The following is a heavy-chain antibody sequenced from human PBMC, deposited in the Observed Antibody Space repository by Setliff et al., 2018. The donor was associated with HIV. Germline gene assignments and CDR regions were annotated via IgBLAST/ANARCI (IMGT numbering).Heavy chain of an antibody. CDR3: ATDKGTTLSSYYYYYMDV. CDR1: GGTFNNYA. J-gene: IGHJ6*03. Sequence: SVKVSCKASGGTFNNYAISWVRQAPGQGLEWMGGIIPIFGTANYDQRFQGRVTITADETTSTAYMELRSLRSDDTAVYYCATDKGTTLSSYYYYYMDVWGKGTTVTVSS. D-gene: IGHD4-4*01. V-gene: IGHV1-69*13. CDR2: IIPIFGTA.